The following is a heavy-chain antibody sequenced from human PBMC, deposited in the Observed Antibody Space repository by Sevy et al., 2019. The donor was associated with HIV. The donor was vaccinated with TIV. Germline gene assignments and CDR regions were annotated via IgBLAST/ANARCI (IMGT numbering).Heavy chain of an antibody. CDR3: AYIPAAGTGGSAFDI. CDR1: GFTFSNYA. D-gene: IGHD6-13*01. V-gene: IGHV3-23*01. CDR2: ISGSGIRI. Sequence: GGSLRLSCAASGFTFSNYAMSWVRQAPGKGLEWVSGISGSGIRIYYADSVKGRFTISRDNSKNTLYLQMSSLRGEDTAVYYWAYIPAAGTGGSAFDIWGQGTMVTVSS. J-gene: IGHJ3*02.